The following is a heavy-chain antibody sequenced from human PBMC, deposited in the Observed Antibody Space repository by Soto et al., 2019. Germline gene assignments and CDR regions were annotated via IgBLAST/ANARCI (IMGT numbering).Heavy chain of an antibody. CDR3: ARGVTMIVVDTYDAFDI. D-gene: IGHD3-22*01. CDR2: MNPNSGNT. CDR1: GYSFTCYD. V-gene: IGHV1-8*01. J-gene: IGHJ3*02. Sequence: ASVMVPWKDSGYSFTCYDINWVRQATGRGLEWVGWMNPNSGNTGYAQKFQGRVTMTRNTSISTAYMELSSLRSEDTAVYYCARGVTMIVVDTYDAFDIWGQRTMVTVSS.